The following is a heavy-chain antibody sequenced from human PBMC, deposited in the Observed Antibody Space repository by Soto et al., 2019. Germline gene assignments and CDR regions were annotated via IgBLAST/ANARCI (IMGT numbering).Heavy chain of an antibody. CDR1: SYSIRRSGSY. V-gene: IGHV4-31*03. Sequence: SGTLSLTCTGSSYSIRRSGSYWSWTRQHPGKGLEWIGYIYHRGSTYYNPSLKSRVTISEDTSKNQFSLKLTSVTAADTAVYYCARGLQLGYWGQGTQVTVSS. CDR2: IYHRGST. CDR3: ARGLQLGY. J-gene: IGHJ4*02.